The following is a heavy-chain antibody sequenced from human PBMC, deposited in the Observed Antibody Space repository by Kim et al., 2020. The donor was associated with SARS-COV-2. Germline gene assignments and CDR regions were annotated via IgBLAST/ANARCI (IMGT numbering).Heavy chain of an antibody. J-gene: IGHJ3*02. Sequence: SETLSLTCTVSGGSISSGDYYWSWIRQPPGKDLEGIGYIYYSGSTYYNPSLKSRVTMSVDTPKNQFSLKLSSVTAADTAVYYCARGGLITMIVVVIPGAFDIWGQRTMVSVSS. CDR2: IYYSGST. D-gene: IGHD3-22*01. CDR1: GGSISSGDYY. V-gene: IGHV4-30-4*01. CDR3: ARGGLITMIVVVIPGAFDI.